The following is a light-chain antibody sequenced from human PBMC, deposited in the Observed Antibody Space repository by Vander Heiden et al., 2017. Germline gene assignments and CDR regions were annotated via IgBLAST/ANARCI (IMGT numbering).Light chain of an antibody. CDR2: AAS. CDR1: QGIRSY. J-gene: IGKJ4*01. Sequence: DIQLTQSPSFLSASVGDSVYITCRASQGIRSYFAWYQQKPGKAPKLLSYAASTLQSGVPSRFSGSGYGTEFTLTISSLQPEDFATYHCQQFDSYPFTFGGGTKVESK. V-gene: IGKV1-9*01. CDR3: QQFDSYPFT.